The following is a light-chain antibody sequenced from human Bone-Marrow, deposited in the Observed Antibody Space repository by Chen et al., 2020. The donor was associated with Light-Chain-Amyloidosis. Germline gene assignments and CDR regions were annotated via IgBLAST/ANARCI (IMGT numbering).Light chain of an antibody. CDR1: SSDVGAYNF. Sequence: QSALPQPASVSGSPGQSLTISCTGTSSDVGAYNFVSWYQQNPGKGPNLLIYEVSYRPSGVSTRGSGSKSGNTASLTISGLQAEDEADYYGSAYTRSNTRVFGGGTKLTVI. V-gene: IGLV2-14*01. CDR2: EVS. CDR3: SAYTRSNTRV. J-gene: IGLJ2*01.